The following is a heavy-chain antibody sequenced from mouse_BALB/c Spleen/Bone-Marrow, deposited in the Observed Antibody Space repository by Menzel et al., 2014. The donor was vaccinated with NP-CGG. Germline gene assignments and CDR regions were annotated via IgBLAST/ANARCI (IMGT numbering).Heavy chain of an antibody. CDR2: IYPGNSDT. CDR1: GYTFTSYW. V-gene: IGHV1-5*01. J-gene: IGHJ4*01. CDR3: TGYPYYYGSRNYYAMDY. Sequence: EVQLQQSGTVLARPGASVKMSCKASGYTFTSYWMHWVKQRPGQGLEWIGAIYPGNSDTSYNQKFKGKAKLTAVTSTSTAYMELSSLTNEDSAVYYCTGYPYYYGSRNYYAMDYWGQGTSVTVSS. D-gene: IGHD1-1*01.